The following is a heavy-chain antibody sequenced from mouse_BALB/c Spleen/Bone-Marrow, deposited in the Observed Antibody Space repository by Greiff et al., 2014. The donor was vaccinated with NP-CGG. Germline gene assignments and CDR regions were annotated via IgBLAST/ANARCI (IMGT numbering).Heavy chain of an antibody. J-gene: IGHJ2*01. CDR3: ARMITTRGFDY. CDR1: GYTFTRYW. Sequence: QVHVNQSGAELLKPGTSVKLSCKASGYTFTRYWMHWVKQRPGQGLEWIGELNPSNGHTNYNGKFKNKATVTVDKSSSTAYMQLSSLTSEDSAVYYCARMITTRGFDYWGQGTTLTVSS. D-gene: IGHD2-4*01. V-gene: IGHV1S81*02. CDR2: LNPSNGHT.